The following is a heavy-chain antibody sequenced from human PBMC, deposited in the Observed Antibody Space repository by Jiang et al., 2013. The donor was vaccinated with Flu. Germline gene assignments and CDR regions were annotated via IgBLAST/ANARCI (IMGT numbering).Heavy chain of an antibody. CDR1: GGSFSGYY. Sequence: LLKPSETLSLTCAVYGGSFSGYYWSWIRQPPGKGLEWIGEINHSGSTNYNPSLKSRVTISVDTSKNQFSLKLSSVTAADTAVYYCAREGDDYGDYELGYWGQGTLVTV. V-gene: IGHV4-34*01. J-gene: IGHJ4*02. CDR3: AREGDDYGDYELGY. D-gene: IGHD4-17*01. CDR2: INHSGST.